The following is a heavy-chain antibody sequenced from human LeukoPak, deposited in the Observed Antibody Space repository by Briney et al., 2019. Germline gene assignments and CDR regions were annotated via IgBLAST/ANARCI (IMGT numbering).Heavy chain of an antibody. Sequence: PGGSLRLSCAASGFTLSNNYMSWVRQAPGKGLEWVSLIFSDGSTYYADSVKGRFTISRDNSKNTLNLQMNSLRAEDTAVYYCASVAVAGYFDSWGQGTLVTVSS. CDR2: IFSDGST. V-gene: IGHV3-53*01. J-gene: IGHJ4*02. CDR1: GFTLSNNY. D-gene: IGHD6-19*01. CDR3: ASVAVAGYFDS.